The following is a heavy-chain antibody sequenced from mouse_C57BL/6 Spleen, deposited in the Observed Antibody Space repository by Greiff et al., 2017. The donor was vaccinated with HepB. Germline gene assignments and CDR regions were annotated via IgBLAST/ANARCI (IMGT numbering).Heavy chain of an antibody. D-gene: IGHD1-1*01. Sequence: QVQLQQSGAELVKPGASVKMSCKASGYTFTSYWITWVKQRPGQGLEWIGDIYPGSGSTNYNEKFKSKATLTVDTSSSTAYMQLSSLTSEDSAVYYCARLIPYYYGSSPLYYAMDYWGQGTSVTVSS. CDR1: GYTFTSYW. CDR3: ARLIPYYYGSSPLYYAMDY. J-gene: IGHJ4*01. V-gene: IGHV1-55*01. CDR2: IYPGSGST.